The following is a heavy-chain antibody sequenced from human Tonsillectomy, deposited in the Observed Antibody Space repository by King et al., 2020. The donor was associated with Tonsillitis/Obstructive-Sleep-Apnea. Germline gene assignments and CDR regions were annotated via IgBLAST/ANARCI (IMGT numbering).Heavy chain of an antibody. V-gene: IGHV3-7*04. Sequence: VQLVESGGGLVQPGGSLRLFCVTFGFTFSDSWMNWVRQAPGKGLEWVANLNEDGSETYYVDSVRGRFTVSRDNAKNSLYLQMSSLRAEDTALYYCARITRSSLTSYWGQGALVTVSS. J-gene: IGHJ4*02. CDR1: GFTFSDSW. CDR3: ARITRSSLTSY. CDR2: LNEDGSET. D-gene: IGHD2-2*01.